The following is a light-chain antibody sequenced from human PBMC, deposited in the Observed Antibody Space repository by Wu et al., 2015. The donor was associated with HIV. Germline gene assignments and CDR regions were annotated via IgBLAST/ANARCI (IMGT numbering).Light chain of an antibody. V-gene: IGKV3D-11*02. Sequence: EIVLTQSPGTLSLSPGERATLSCRASESLSSTYLAWYQQKPGQAPRLLIYDASNRATGIPARFSGSGSGTDFTLTISSLEPEDFAVYYCQQRSNWHTFGGGTKVEIK. CDR2: DAS. CDR1: ESLSSTY. J-gene: IGKJ4*01. CDR3: QQRSNWHT.